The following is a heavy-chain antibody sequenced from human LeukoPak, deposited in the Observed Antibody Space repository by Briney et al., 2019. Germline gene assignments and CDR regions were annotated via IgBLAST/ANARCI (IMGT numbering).Heavy chain of an antibody. D-gene: IGHD3-10*01. J-gene: IGHJ5*02. V-gene: IGHV4-59*08. CDR3: ARASAAGYYGSGNWFDP. Sequence: PSETLSLTCTVSGGSFSTYYWSWIRQPPGKGLEWIGYIYYSGSTNYNPSLKSRVTISVDTSKNQFSLKLSSVTAADTAVYYCARASAAGYYGSGNWFDPWGQGTLVTVSS. CDR2: IYYSGST. CDR1: GGSFSTYY.